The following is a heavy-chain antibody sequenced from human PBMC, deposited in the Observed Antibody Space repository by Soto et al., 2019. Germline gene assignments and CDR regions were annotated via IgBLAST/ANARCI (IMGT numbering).Heavy chain of an antibody. CDR2: IYYSGST. CDR3: ARDGDFDY. J-gene: IGHJ4*02. V-gene: IGHV4-59*01. CDR1: GGSISSYY. D-gene: IGHD3-16*01. Sequence: SETLSLTCTVSGGSISSYYWSWIRQPPGKGLEWIGYIYYSGSTNYNPSLKSRVTISVDTSKNQFSLKLSSVTAADTAVYYCARDGDFDYWGQGTLVTVLL.